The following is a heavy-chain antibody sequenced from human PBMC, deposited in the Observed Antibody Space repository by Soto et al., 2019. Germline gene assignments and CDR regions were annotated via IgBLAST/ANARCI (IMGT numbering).Heavy chain of an antibody. V-gene: IGHV3-48*03. J-gene: IGHJ4*02. CDR1: GFTFSSYE. Sequence: TXGSLGLSCGASGFTFSSYEMNGVRQAPGRGLEWVSYISSSGDTINYADSVKGRFTISRDNAKNSLYLQMNSLRAEDTAVYYCARSITPFDYWGQGTPVTVSS. CDR2: ISSSGDTI. CDR3: ARSITPFDY. D-gene: IGHD3-10*01.